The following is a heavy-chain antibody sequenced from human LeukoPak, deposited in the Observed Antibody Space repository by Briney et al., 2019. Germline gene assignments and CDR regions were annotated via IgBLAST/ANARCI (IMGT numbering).Heavy chain of an antibody. CDR1: GGSFSGYY. V-gene: IGHV4-34*01. CDR2: INHSGST. Sequence: SETLSLTCAVYGGSFSGYYWSWIRQPPGKGLEWIGEINHSGSTNYNPSLKSRVTISVDTSKNQFSLKLSSVTAADTAVYYCARQVAAAGRFLYYYYYYMDVWGKGTTVTVSS. J-gene: IGHJ6*03. CDR3: ARQVAAAGRFLYYYYYYMDV. D-gene: IGHD6-13*01.